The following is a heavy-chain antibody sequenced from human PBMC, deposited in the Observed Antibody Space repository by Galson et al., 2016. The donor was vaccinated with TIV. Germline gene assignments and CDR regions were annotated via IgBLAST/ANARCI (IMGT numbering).Heavy chain of an antibody. CDR3: ARGGHYASDV. CDR2: IVPLSGT. Sequence: SVKVSCKASGGVFNNYAIIWVRQAPGQGLEWMGGIVPLSGTNYAKKFQGRVTVTADEATKTTYMDLSGLRSDDTAVYYCARGGHYASDVWGQGTAVTVSS. V-gene: IGHV1-69*13. CDR1: GGVFNNYA. D-gene: IGHD3-16*01. J-gene: IGHJ6*02.